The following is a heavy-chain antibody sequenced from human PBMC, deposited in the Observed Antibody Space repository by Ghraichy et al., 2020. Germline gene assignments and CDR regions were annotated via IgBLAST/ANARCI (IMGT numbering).Heavy chain of an antibody. J-gene: IGHJ6*02. V-gene: IGHV4-39*01. CDR2: IYYSGST. CDR1: GGSISSSSYY. CDR3: ARRGAAPRRSSWYWWDYGMDV. D-gene: IGHD6-13*01. Sequence: SQTLSLTCTVSGGSISSSSYYWGWIRQPPGKGLEWIGSIYYSGSTYYNPSLKSRVTISVDTSKNQFSLKLSSVTAADTAVYYCARRGAAPRRSSWYWWDYGMDVWGQGTTVTVSS.